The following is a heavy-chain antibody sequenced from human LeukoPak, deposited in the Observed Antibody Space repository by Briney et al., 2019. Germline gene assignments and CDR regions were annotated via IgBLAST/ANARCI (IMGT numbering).Heavy chain of an antibody. Sequence: PGGSLRLSCAASGFTLSDYYMSWIRQAPGKGLEWVSCISSSGSSIYYADSVKGRFTISRDNAKNSLYLQMNSLRAEDTAVYYCARVEAAAGYYYYGMDVWGKGTTVTVSS. CDR1: GFTLSDYY. CDR3: ARVEAAAGYYYYGMDV. V-gene: IGHV3-11*04. D-gene: IGHD6-13*01. J-gene: IGHJ6*04. CDR2: ISSSGSSI.